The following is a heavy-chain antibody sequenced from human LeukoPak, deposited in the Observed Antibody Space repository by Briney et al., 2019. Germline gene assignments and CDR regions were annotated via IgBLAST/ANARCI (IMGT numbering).Heavy chain of an antibody. D-gene: IGHD5-18*01. CDR3: ARDGVSDSYGPTFFDY. CDR1: GYTFTSYG. J-gene: IGHJ4*02. V-gene: IGHV1-18*01. CDR2: ISAYNGNT. Sequence: GASVKVSCKASGYTFTSYGISWVRQAPGQGFEWMGWISAYNGNTNYAQKLQGRVTMTTDTSTSTAYMELRSLRSDDTAVYYCARDGVSDSYGPTFFDYWGQGILVTVSS.